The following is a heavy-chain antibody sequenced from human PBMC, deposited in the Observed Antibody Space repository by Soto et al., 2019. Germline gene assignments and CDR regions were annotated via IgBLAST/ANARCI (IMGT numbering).Heavy chain of an antibody. CDR2: VYYRGSI. Sequence: NPSETLSLTCTVSGDSISSPDYYWSWIRQAPGKGLELIGYVYYRGSIYYTPSFESRVSISIDTSKNQFSLRLTSVTAADSAVYFCARVTFTPNWLDSWGQGILVTVYS. D-gene: IGHD3-16*01. CDR3: ARVTFTPNWLDS. J-gene: IGHJ5*01. CDR1: GDSISSPDYY. V-gene: IGHV4-30-4*01.